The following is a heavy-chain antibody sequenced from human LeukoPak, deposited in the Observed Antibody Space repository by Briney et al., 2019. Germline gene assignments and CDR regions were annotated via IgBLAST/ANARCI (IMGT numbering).Heavy chain of an antibody. J-gene: IGHJ6*03. V-gene: IGHV3-33*03. CDR1: GFTFRNYG. Sequence: GGSLRLSCAASGFTFRNYGMHWVRQAPGKGLEWVAVIWYDGSEKYYADSVKGRFTISRDNSKNSLYLQMNSLRAEDMALYYCAKSAAAGYYYYYMDVWGKGTTVTFSS. D-gene: IGHD6-13*01. CDR2: IWYDGSEK. CDR3: AKSAAAGYYYYYMDV.